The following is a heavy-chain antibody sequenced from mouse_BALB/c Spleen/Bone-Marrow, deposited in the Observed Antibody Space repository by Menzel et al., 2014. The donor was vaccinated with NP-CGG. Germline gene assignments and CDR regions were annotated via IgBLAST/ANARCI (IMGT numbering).Heavy chain of an antibody. CDR2: INPNNGAT. Sequence: VQLKQSGPELVKPGASVKISCKTSGYTFTESTINWVKQSHGKSLEWIGGINPNNGATGYNQKFKGKATLTVDKSSSAAYLELRSLTSGDSAVYYCARRDYGPAWFTYWGQGTLVTVSA. D-gene: IGHD1-1*01. CDR3: ARRDYGPAWFTY. V-gene: IGHV1-18*01. J-gene: IGHJ3*01. CDR1: GYTFTEST.